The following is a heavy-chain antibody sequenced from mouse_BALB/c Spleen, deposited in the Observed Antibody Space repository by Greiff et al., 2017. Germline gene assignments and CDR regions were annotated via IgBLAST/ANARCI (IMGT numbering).Heavy chain of an antibody. CDR3: TRPGLLRSFAY. CDR1: GFTFSNYW. CDR2: IRLKSNNYAT. J-gene: IGHJ3*01. Sequence: EVKVEESGGGLVQPGGSMKLSCVASGFTFSNYWMNWVRQSPEKGLEWVAEIRLKSNNYATHYAESVKGRFTISRDDSKSSVYLQMNNLRAEDTGIYYCTRPGLLRSFAYWGQGTLVTVSA. D-gene: IGHD1-1*01. V-gene: IGHV6-6*02.